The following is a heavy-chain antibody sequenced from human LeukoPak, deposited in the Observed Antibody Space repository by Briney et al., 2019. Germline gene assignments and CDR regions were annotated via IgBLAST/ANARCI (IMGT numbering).Heavy chain of an antibody. CDR3: AKDNRRHYTSGPNPDSLH. Sequence: GGSLRLSCAASGFSLSNYWMHWVRQAPGKGLMWVSQISPDGSQTFYADSVKGRFTISRDNAKNTLFLQMDSLRAEDTALYYCAKDNRRHYTSGPNPDSLHWGQGALVTVSS. CDR2: ISPDGSQT. D-gene: IGHD6-19*01. V-gene: IGHV3-74*01. J-gene: IGHJ4*02. CDR1: GFSLSNYW.